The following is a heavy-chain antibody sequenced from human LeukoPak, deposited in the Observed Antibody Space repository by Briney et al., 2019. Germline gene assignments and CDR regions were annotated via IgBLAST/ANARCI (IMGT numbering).Heavy chain of an antibody. CDR1: GFTFSSYG. J-gene: IGHJ4*02. CDR2: IRYDGSNK. CDR3: AKGQYSSSWYVFDY. Sequence: GRSLRLSCEAYGFTFSSYGMHWVRQAPGKGLEWVSFIRYDGSNKYYADSVKGRFTISRDNSKNTLYLQMNSLRAEDTGVYYCAKGQYSSSWYVFDYWRQGTLVTVSS. D-gene: IGHD6-13*01. V-gene: IGHV3-30*02.